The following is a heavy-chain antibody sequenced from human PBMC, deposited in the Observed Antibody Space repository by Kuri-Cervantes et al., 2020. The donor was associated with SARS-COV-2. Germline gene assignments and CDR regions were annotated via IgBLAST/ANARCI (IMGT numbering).Heavy chain of an antibody. CDR2: INHSGST. D-gene: IGHD1-20*01. CDR1: GGSFSGYY. Sequence: SETLSLTCAVYGGSFSGYYWNWIRQPPGKGLEWIGEINHSGSTNYNPSLKSRVTISVDTSKNQFSLKLSSVTAADTAVYYCASRSASLTELYYFDYWGQGTLVTVSS. J-gene: IGHJ4*02. CDR3: ASRSASLTELYYFDY. V-gene: IGHV4-34*01.